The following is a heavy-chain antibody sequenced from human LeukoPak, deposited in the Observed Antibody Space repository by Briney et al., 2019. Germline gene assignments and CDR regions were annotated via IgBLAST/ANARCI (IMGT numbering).Heavy chain of an antibody. CDR2: IRCDGSNK. CDR3: ARLATHGDY. D-gene: IGHD5-24*01. CDR1: GFTFSTYG. Sequence: PGGSLRLSCAASGFTFSTYGMHWVRQAPGKGLEWVAFIRCDGSNKYYADSVKGRFTISRDNSKNTLYLQMNSLRAQDTAVYYCARLATHGDYWGQGTLVTVSS. V-gene: IGHV3-30*02. J-gene: IGHJ4*02.